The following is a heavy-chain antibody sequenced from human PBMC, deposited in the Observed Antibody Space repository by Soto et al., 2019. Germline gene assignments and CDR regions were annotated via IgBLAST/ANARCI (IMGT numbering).Heavy chain of an antibody. CDR1: GGSISSYY. J-gene: IGHJ4*02. CDR2: IYYSGST. D-gene: IGHD3-22*01. V-gene: IGHV4-59*01. Sequence: PSETLSLTCTVSGGSISSYYWSWIRQPPGKGLEWIGCIYYSGSTNYNPSLKSRVTISVDTSKNQFSLKLSSVTAADTAVYYCARVTYYYDSSGYYAYFDYWGQGTLVTVSS. CDR3: ARVTYYYDSSGYYAYFDY.